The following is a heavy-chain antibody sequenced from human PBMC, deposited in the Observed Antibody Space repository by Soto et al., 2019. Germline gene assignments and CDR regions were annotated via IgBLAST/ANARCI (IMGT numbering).Heavy chain of an antibody. CDR1: GFTFSSYG. V-gene: IGHV3-30*18. J-gene: IGHJ6*02. CDR2: ISYDGSNK. D-gene: IGHD5-12*01. CDR3: AKEKGKGSPYEDYYYYGMDV. Sequence: PGGSLRLSCAASGFTFSSYGMHWVRQAPGKGLEWVAVISYDGSNKYYADSVKGRFTISRDNSKNTLYLQMNSLRAEDTAVYYCAKEKGKGSPYEDYYYYGMDVWGQGTTVTVSS.